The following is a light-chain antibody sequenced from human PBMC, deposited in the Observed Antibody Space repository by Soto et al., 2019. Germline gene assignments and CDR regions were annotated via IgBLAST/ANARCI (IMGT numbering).Light chain of an antibody. J-gene: IGKJ3*01. V-gene: IGKV1-8*01. CDR2: AAS. CDR3: QQYYSYPLCT. Sequence: AIRMTQSPSSFSASTGDRVTITCRASQGIRSYLAWYQQKPGKAPKLLIYAASTLQSGVPSRFSGSGSGTDFTLTISCLQSEDFATYYCQQYYSYPLCTFGPGTKVDIK. CDR1: QGIRSY.